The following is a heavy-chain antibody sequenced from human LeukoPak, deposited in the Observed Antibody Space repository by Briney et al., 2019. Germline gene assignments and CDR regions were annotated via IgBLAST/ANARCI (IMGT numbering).Heavy chain of an antibody. CDR2: ISHTEGT. D-gene: IGHD3-9*01. CDR3: ARIRCGHSGSVCYNH. V-gene: IGHV4-34*01. J-gene: IGHJ1*01. CDR1: GVSINDYY. Sequence: SETLSLTCGVFGVSINDYYWSWIRLSPGKGLEWIGEISHTEGTRYNPSLESRVTMSVGTSENQLSLKLVFVTAADTAVYYCARIRCGHSGSVCYNHWGLGTLVTVSS.